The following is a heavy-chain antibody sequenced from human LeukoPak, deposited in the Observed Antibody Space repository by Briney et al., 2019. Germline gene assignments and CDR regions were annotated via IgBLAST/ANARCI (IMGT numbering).Heavy chain of an antibody. CDR1: GFTFSTYS. J-gene: IGHJ6*02. CDR2: ISSNGGST. V-gene: IGHV3-64D*09. Sequence: GGSLRLSCAASGFTFSTYSMNWVRQAPGKGLEYVSAISSNGGSTYYADSVKGRFTISRDNSKNTLYLQMSSLRAEDTAVYYCVGWTNYYYYGMDVWGQGTTVTVSS. D-gene: IGHD2-15*01. CDR3: VGWTNYYYYGMDV.